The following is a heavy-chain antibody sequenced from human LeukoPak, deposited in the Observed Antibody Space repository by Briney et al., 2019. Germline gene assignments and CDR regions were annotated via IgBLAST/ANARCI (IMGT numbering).Heavy chain of an antibody. CDR1: GYTFTSYY. CDR2: INPSGGST. D-gene: IGHD2-2*01. J-gene: IGHJ6*04. CDR3: ARGDFVVVPAAMGYYYYGMDV. Sequence: ASVKVSCKASGYTFTSYYMHWVGQAPGQGGEWRGVINPSGGSTSYAQKFQGRVTMTRDTSTSTVYMELSSLRSEDTAVYYCARGDFVVVPAAMGYYYYGMDVWGKGTTVTVSS. V-gene: IGHV1-46*01.